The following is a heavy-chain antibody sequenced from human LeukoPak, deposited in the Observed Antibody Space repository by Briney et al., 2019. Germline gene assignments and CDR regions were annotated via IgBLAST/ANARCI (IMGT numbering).Heavy chain of an antibody. CDR3: AKLGSSTSWDYYFDY. Sequence: PGGSLRLSCAASGFTFSSYAMSWVRQAPGKGLEWVSAISGSGGSTYYADSVKGRFTISRDNSKNTLHLQMNSLRAEDTAVYYCAKLGSSTSWDYYFDYWGRGTLVTVSS. CDR2: ISGSGGST. D-gene: IGHD2-2*01. V-gene: IGHV3-23*01. CDR1: GFTFSSYA. J-gene: IGHJ4*02.